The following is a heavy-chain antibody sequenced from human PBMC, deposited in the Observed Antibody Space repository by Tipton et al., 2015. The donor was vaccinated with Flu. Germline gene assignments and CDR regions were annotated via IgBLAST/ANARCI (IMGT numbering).Heavy chain of an antibody. D-gene: IGHD2-2*01. V-gene: IGHV4-39*02. Sequence: TLSLTCTVSGGSISSSSYYWGWIRQPPGKGLEWIGSIYYSGSTYYNPSLKSRVTISVDTSKNQFSLKLSSVTAADTAVYYCARELSTSCYAESCNWFDPWGQGTLVTVSS. CDR2: IYYSGST. CDR3: ARELSTSCYAESCNWFDP. CDR1: GGSISSSSYY. J-gene: IGHJ5*02.